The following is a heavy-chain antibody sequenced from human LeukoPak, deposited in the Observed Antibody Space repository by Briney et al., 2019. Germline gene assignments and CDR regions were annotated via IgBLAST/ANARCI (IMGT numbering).Heavy chain of an antibody. CDR2: IDPSDSYT. V-gene: IGHV5-10-1*01. J-gene: IGHJ6*02. CDR3: AIKYYPYYGMDV. Sequence: PGESLRISCKGSGYTFTTYWINWVRQMPGKGLEWMGRIDPSDSYTNYSPSFQGHVTISADKSISTAYLQWSSLKASDTAMYYCAIKYYPYYGMDVWGQGTTVTVSS. CDR1: GYTFTTYW.